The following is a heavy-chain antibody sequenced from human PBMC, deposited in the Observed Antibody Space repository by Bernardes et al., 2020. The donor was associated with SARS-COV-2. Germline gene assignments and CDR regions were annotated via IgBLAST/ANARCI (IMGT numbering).Heavy chain of an antibody. J-gene: IGHJ4*02. CDR2: ISNSGGST. Sequence: GGSLRLSCAASGFIFSNYAMSWVRQAPGKGLEWVSGISNSGGSTYYADSVKGRFTISRDNSKNTLYLQMNSLRAEDTAVYYCAKAPGISIGAKRFFDYWGQGTLVTVSS. D-gene: IGHD2-15*01. CDR1: GFIFSNYA. CDR3: AKAPGISIGAKRFFDY. V-gene: IGHV3-23*01.